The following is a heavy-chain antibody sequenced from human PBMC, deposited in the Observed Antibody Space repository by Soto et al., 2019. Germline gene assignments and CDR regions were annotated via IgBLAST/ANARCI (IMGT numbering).Heavy chain of an antibody. CDR2: IWYDGSNK. J-gene: IGHJ4*02. V-gene: IGHV3-33*01. CDR1: GLTFSSYG. CDR3: ARGGGSYYEAHYFDY. Sequence: QVQLVESGGGVVQPGRSLRLSCAASGLTFSSYGMHWVRQAPGKGLEWVAVIWYDGSNKYYADSVKGRFTISRDNSKNTLYLQMNSLRAEDTAVYYCARGGGSYYEAHYFDYWGQGTLVTVSS. D-gene: IGHD1-26*01.